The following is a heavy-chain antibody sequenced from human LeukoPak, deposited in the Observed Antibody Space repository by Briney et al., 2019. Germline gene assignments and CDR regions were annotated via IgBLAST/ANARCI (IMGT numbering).Heavy chain of an antibody. CDR3: VASMTTWGTFDI. V-gene: IGHV3-48*02. CDR2: MSSTTTTT. CDR1: VFTFSSYS. Sequence: GGSLRLSCVASVFTFSSYSMNWVRQAPGKGLKWVSYMSSTTTTTYYADSVKGRFSISRDNAENSLYLQMNSLRDEDTAVYYCVASMTTWGTFDIWGQGTMVTVSS. D-gene: IGHD6-19*01. J-gene: IGHJ3*02.